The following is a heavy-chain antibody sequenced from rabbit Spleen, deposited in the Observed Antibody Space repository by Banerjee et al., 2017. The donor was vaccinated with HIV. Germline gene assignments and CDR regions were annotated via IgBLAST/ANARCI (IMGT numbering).Heavy chain of an antibody. J-gene: IGHJ6*01. D-gene: IGHD8-1*01. V-gene: IGHV1S45*01. CDR2: IDSGSSGFT. CDR3: ARDSGSSFSSYGMDL. Sequence: QEQLVESGGGLVQPEGSLALTCTASGFSFSNGYYMCWVRQAPGKGLEWIACIDSGSSGFTYFASWAKGRFTISKTSSTTVTLQMTSLTAADTATYFCARDSGSSFSSYGMDLWGPGTLVTVS. CDR1: GFSFSNGYY.